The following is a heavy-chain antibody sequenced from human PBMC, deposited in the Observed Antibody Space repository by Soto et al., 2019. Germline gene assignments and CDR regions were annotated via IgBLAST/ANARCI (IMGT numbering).Heavy chain of an antibody. CDR3: EKDPRLVRGVIIGTDI. Sequence: GGSLRLSCAASGFTFSSYAMSWVRQAPGKGLEWVSAISGSGGSTYYADSVKGRFTISRDNSKNTLYLQMNSLRAEDTAVYYCEKDPRLVRGVIIGTDIWGQGTMVTVSS. CDR2: ISGSGGST. D-gene: IGHD3-10*01. V-gene: IGHV3-23*01. CDR1: GFTFSSYA. J-gene: IGHJ3*02.